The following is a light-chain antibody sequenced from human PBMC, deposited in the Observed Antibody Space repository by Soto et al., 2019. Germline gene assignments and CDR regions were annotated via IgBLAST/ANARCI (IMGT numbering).Light chain of an antibody. J-gene: IGKJ1*01. CDR3: HQYGSSPGT. Sequence: EIVLTQSPGTLSLSPGERATLSCRASQSVSSSYLAWYQQKHGQAPRLLIYGASSRATGIPDRFSGSGSGTDFTLTISRLEPEDFEVYYCHQYGSSPGTFGQGTKVEIK. CDR1: QSVSSSY. V-gene: IGKV3-20*01. CDR2: GAS.